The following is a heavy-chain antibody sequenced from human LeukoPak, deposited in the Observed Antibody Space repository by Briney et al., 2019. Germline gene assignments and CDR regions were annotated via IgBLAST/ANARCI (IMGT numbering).Heavy chain of an antibody. V-gene: IGHV3-21*01. CDR2: VSSTSRYL. CDR3: ARDKGHYDILTGYYNSYYFDY. D-gene: IGHD3-9*01. CDR1: GFTFSTYT. J-gene: IGHJ4*02. Sequence: PGGSLRLSCAASGFTFSTYTMNWVRQAPGKGLEWVSSVSSTSRYLYYADSLKGRFTISRDNAKNSLFLQMNSLRAEDTAVYYCARDKGHYDILTGYYNSYYFDYWGQGTLVTVSS.